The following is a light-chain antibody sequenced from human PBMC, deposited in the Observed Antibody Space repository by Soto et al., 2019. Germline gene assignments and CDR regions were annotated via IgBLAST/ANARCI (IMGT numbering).Light chain of an antibody. J-gene: IGLJ1*01. CDR1: SSDVGSYKY. V-gene: IGLV2-14*01. Sequence: QSALTQPASMSGSPGQSITISCTGSSSDVGSYKYVSWYQQHPGKAPKLIIYEVSSRPSGVSIRFSGSKSANTASLTLSGLQADDEAEYYCASFSNSTFVFGSGTKLTVL. CDR3: ASFSNSTFV. CDR2: EVS.